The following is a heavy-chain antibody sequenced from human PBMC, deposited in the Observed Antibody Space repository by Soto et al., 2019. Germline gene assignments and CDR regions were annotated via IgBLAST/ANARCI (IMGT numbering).Heavy chain of an antibody. D-gene: IGHD5-12*01. CDR3: LQTHKWLRFDF. CDR1: GFSLSTSGVG. Sequence: QITLNESGPTLVKPTQTLTLTCTFSGFSLSTSGVGVGWIRQPPGKALDWLALIYWDGDKRYSPSLKSRLTTIKYTSKNRGVLIMTTMDRMDTATYYCLQTHKWLRFDFCGQGNQVTGSS. V-gene: IGHV2-5*02. CDR2: IYWDGDK. J-gene: IGHJ4*02.